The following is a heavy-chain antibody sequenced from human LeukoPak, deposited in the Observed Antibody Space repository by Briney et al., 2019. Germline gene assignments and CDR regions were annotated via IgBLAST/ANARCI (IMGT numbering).Heavy chain of an antibody. CDR3: ARDPRTGSPDYFDY. D-gene: IGHD3-10*01. CDR1: GFTFNNYP. Sequence: GGSLRLSCATSGFTFNNYPMHWVRQAPGKGLEWVAVIGYDGRFKFHSDSVKDRFTISRDDSKNTLYLQMNSLRPEDTAVYYCARDPRTGSPDYFDYWGQGTLVTVST. J-gene: IGHJ4*02. V-gene: IGHV3-30*04. CDR2: IGYDGRFK.